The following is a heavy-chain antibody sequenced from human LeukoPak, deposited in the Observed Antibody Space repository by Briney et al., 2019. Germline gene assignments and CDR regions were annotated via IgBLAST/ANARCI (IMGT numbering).Heavy chain of an antibody. CDR1: GFTFNDYY. Sequence: GRSLRLSCAASGFTFNDYYMSWIRQAPGKGLEWVSYISSIGSITHYGDSVKGRFTISRDNAKNSLYLQMNSLRAEDTAVYYCARDRDTGRVGTTDFDYWGQGTLVTVSS. D-gene: IGHD5-12*01. CDR2: ISSIGSIT. V-gene: IGHV3-11*04. CDR3: ARDRDTGRVGTTDFDY. J-gene: IGHJ4*02.